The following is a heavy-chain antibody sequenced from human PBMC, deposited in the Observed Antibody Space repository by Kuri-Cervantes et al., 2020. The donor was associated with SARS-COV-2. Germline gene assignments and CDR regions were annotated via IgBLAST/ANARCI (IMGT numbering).Heavy chain of an antibody. D-gene: IGHD2-2*01. CDR3: AREDIVVVPAAMPAGYYYYGMDV. CDR2: IYYSGST. J-gene: IGHJ6*02. Sequence: SETLSLTCTVSGGSISSYYWSWIRQPPGKGLEWIGYIYYSGSTNYNPSLKSRVTISVDTSKNQFSLKLSSVTAADTAVYYCAREDIVVVPAAMPAGYYYYGMDVWGQGTTVTVSS. V-gene: IGHV4-59*12. CDR1: GGSISSYY.